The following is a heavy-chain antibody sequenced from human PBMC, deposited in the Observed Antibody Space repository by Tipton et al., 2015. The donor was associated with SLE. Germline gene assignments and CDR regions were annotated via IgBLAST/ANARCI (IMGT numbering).Heavy chain of an antibody. J-gene: IGHJ4*02. CDR1: GFTFSSYW. D-gene: IGHD1-14*01. Sequence: SLRLSCAASGFTFSSYWMHWVRQAPGKGLEWVSSISSSSSYIYYADSVKGRFTISRDNAKNSLYLQMNSLRAEDTAVYYCATKDTQPYYFDYWGQGTLVTVSS. CDR3: ATKDTQPYYFDY. V-gene: IGHV3-21*01. CDR2: ISSSSSYI.